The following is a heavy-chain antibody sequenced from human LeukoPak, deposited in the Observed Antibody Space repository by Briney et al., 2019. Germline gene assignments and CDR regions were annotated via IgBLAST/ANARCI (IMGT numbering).Heavy chain of an antibody. CDR2: IYYSGST. CDR1: GGSISSYY. CDR3: ARLDDSSGLVVDY. Sequence: PSETLSLTCTVSGGSISSYYWSWIRQPPGEGLEWIGYIYYSGSTNYNPSLKSRVTISVDTSKNQFSLKLSSVTAADTAEYYCARLDDSSGLVVDYWGQGTLVTVSS. V-gene: IGHV4-59*08. J-gene: IGHJ4*02. D-gene: IGHD3-22*01.